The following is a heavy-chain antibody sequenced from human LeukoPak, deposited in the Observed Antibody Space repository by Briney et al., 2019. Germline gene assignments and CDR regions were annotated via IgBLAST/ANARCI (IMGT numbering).Heavy chain of an antibody. CDR1: GYTFTSYG. CDR3: ARLLIY. J-gene: IGHJ4*02. CDR2: INPNSGDT. D-gene: IGHD3-16*01. Sequence: ASVKVSCKASGYTFTSYGISWVRQAPGQGLEWMGWINPNSGDTNFAQNFQGRVTMTRDTSISTAYMELNRLTFDDTAVYYCARLLIYWGQGTLVTVSS. V-gene: IGHV1-2*02.